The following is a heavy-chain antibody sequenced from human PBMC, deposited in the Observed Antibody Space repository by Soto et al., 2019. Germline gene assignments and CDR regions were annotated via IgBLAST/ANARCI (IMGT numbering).Heavy chain of an antibody. V-gene: IGHV4-59*01. CDR1: GGSIIGYF. J-gene: IGHJ5*02. D-gene: IGHD3-16*01. CDR2: VYHSGTT. Sequence: SETLSLTCTVSGGSIIGYFWTWIRQSPGKGLEGIGCVYHSGTTNYNPALKSRVTMSVDTSKSQCSLRLNSVIAADTAVYYCARYRGGDSIIDPWGQGTLVTVSS. CDR3: ARYRGGDSIIDP.